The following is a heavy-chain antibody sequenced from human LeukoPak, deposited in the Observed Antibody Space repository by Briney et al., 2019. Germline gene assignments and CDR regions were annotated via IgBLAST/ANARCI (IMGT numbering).Heavy chain of an antibody. D-gene: IGHD2-15*01. CDR2: ISGSGGST. CDR1: GFTFSSYG. Sequence: GGSLRLSCAASGFTFSSYGMSWVRQAPGKGLEWVSAISGSGGSTYYADSVKGRFTISRDNSKSTLYLQMNSLSAEDTAVYYCAKNGDRGAYCSGGSCYPYYYYYMDVWGKGTTVTISS. CDR3: AKNGDRGAYCSGGSCYPYYYYYMDV. J-gene: IGHJ6*03. V-gene: IGHV3-23*01.